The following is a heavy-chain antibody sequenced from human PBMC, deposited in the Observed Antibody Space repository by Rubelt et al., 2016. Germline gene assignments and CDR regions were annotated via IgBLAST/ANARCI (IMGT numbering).Heavy chain of an antibody. CDR2: ISYDGSNK. D-gene: IGHD3-10*01. V-gene: IGHV3-30*04. J-gene: IGHJ4*02. CDR3: ASWFFRVDY. CDR1: GFTFSSYA. Sequence: GFTFSSYAMHWVRQAPGKGLEWVAVISYDGSNKYYADSVKGRFTISRDNAKNTLYLQMNSLRAEDTAVYFCASWFFRVDYWGQGTLVTVSS.